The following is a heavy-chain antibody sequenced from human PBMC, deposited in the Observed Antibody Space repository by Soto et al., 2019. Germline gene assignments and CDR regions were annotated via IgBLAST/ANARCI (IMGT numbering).Heavy chain of an antibody. Sequence: PTDTLSLTCTVSGGSINTFYWSWVRQPAGKGLEWIGRIFSSGSTSFNPSLESRVAMSVDTSKNHFSLNLSSVTAADMAVYYCAREGSYSAYNFAHGIQLWSFDFWRQRALVPVPS. CDR2: IFSSGST. D-gene: IGHD5-12*01. CDR1: GGSINTFY. J-gene: IGHJ4*02. V-gene: IGHV4-4*07. CDR3: AREGSYSAYNFAHGIQLWSFDF.